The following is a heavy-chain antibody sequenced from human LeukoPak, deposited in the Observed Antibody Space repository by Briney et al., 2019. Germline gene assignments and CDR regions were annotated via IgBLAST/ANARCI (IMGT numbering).Heavy chain of an antibody. CDR1: GYLVSSAYY. CDR3: ASRTTVTNALSFDY. D-gene: IGHD4-11*01. J-gene: IGHJ4*02. CDR2: IYNTGST. Sequence: SETLSPTCGVSGYLVSSAYYWGWIRQTPGQGLEWIGNIYNTGSTYYNPSLRGRVTISVDTSKNEFSLRLTSVTSADTAVYFCASRTTVTNALSFDYWGRGALVAVSS. V-gene: IGHV4-38-2*01.